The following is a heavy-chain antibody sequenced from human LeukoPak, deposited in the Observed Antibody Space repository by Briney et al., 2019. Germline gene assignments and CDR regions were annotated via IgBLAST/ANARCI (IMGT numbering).Heavy chain of an antibody. J-gene: IGHJ5*02. CDR1: GGSISSGSYY. Sequence: SETLSLTCTVSGGSISSGSYYWSWIRQPAGKGLEWIGRIYTSGSTNYNPSLKSRVTISVDTSKNQFSLKLSSVTAADTAVYYCARGPLIRGYYYGSGSYYNWFDPWGQETLVTVSS. V-gene: IGHV4-61*02. D-gene: IGHD3-10*01. CDR3: ARGPLIRGYYYGSGSYYNWFDP. CDR2: IYTSGST.